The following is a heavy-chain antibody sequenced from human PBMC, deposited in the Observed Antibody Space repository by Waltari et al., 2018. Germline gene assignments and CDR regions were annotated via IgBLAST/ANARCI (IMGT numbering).Heavy chain of an antibody. V-gene: IGHV4-34*01. CDR1: GGSFSGYY. CDR2: INHRGST. D-gene: IGHD5-18*01. Sequence: QVQLQQWGAGLLKPSETLSLTCAVYGGSFSGYYWSWIRQPPGKGLEWIGEINHRGSTNYNPSLKSRVTISVDTSKNQFSLKLSSVTAADTAVYYCARLRRGYSYGGFDYWGQGTLVTVSS. CDR3: ARLRRGYSYGGFDY. J-gene: IGHJ4*02.